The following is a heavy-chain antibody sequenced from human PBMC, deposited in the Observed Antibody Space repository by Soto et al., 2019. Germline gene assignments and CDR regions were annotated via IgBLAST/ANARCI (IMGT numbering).Heavy chain of an antibody. CDR2: ISPYYGIT. J-gene: IGHJ3*02. Sequence: ASVKVSCKASGYTFTNFGISWVRQAPGQGLEWMGWISPYYGITKYAQNFQGRVTMTTDTSTSTAYMELRSLRSDDTAIYYCARDYYCSGGSRYDDFDIWGQGTMVTVSS. CDR3: ARDYYCSGGSRYDDFDI. CDR1: GYTFTNFG. D-gene: IGHD2-15*01. V-gene: IGHV1-18*01.